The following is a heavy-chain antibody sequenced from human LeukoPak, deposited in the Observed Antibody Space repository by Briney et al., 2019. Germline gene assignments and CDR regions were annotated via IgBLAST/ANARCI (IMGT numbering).Heavy chain of an antibody. CDR1: GFAFNDYA. D-gene: IGHD3-10*01. CDR3: ARYGSGSYYTDPFDY. Sequence: GGSLRLSCVASGFAFNDYAMNWVRQAPGKGLEWVSHINRDSTTIYYAESVKGRFTISRDNAKNSLYLQVSSLRAEDTAVYYCARYGSGSYYTDPFDYWGQGTLVTVSS. J-gene: IGHJ4*02. V-gene: IGHV3-48*01. CDR2: INRDSTTI.